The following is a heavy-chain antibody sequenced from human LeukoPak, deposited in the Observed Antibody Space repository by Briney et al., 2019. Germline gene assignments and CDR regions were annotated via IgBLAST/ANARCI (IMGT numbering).Heavy chain of an antibody. D-gene: IGHD2-2*02. CDR3: ASLLRYCSSTSCYRGGVDY. V-gene: IGHV4-39*07. CDR1: GGSISSSSYY. CDR2: IYYSGST. J-gene: IGHJ4*02. Sequence: PSETLSLTCTVSGGSISSSSYYWGWIRQPPGKGLEWIGSIYYSGSTYYNPSLKSRVTISVDTSKNQFSLKLSSVTAADTAVYYCASLLRYCSSTSCYRGGVDYWGQGTLVTVSP.